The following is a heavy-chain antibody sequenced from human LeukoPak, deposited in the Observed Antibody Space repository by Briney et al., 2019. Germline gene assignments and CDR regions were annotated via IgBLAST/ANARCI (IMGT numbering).Heavy chain of an antibody. CDR3: ASQPIGGDYFDY. CDR1: GGSISSSSYY. CDR2: IYYSGST. D-gene: IGHD3-16*01. J-gene: IGHJ4*02. V-gene: IGHV4-39*01. Sequence: SETLSLTCTVSGGSISSSSYYWGWIRQPPWKGLEWIGSIYYSGSTYYNPSLKSRVTISVDTSKNQFSLKLSSVTAADTAVYYCASQPIGGDYFDYWGQGTLVTVSS.